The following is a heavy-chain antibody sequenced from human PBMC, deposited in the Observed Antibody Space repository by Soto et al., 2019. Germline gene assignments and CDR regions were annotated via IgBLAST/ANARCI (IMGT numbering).Heavy chain of an antibody. V-gene: IGHV3-21*01. CDR1: GFTFGSYS. CDR3: ARDPGVGVFDY. Sequence: EGQLVESGGGLVKPGGSLRLSSAASGFTFGSYSMNWVRQAPGKGLEWVSSISSSSSYIYYADSVKGRFTISRDNAKNSLYLQMNSLRAEDTAVYYCARDPGVGVFDYWGQGTLVTVSS. CDR2: ISSSSSYI. D-gene: IGHD1-26*01. J-gene: IGHJ4*02.